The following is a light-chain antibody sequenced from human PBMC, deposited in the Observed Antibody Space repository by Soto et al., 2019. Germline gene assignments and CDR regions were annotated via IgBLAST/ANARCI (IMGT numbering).Light chain of an antibody. CDR3: SSYTTSNTRQIV. CDR1: SSDVGGYNY. CDR2: DVS. J-gene: IGLJ1*01. V-gene: IGLV2-14*03. Sequence: QSALTQPASVSGSPGQSITISCTGTSSDVGGYNYVSWYQHHPGKAPKLMIYDVSNRPSGVSNRFSGSKSGKTASLTISGLQPEDEADYYCSSYTTSNTRQIVLGTGTKLTVL.